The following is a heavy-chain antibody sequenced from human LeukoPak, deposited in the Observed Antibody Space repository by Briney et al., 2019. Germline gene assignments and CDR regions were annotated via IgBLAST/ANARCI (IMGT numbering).Heavy chain of an antibody. CDR1: GFTFTNFY. D-gene: IGHD3-10*01. CDR2: IKTSGDFT. Sequence: ASVKVSCKTSGFTFTNFYMHWVRQAPGQGLEWMGAIKTSGDFTKYAQKFQGRVTITADESTSTAYMELSSLRSEDTAVYYCASPGHREAWSQGTLVTVSS. CDR3: ASPGHREA. J-gene: IGHJ5*02. V-gene: IGHV1-46*01.